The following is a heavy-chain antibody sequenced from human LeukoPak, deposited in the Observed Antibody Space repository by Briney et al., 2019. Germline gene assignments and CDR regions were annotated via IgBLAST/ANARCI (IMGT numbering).Heavy chain of an antibody. J-gene: IGHJ4*02. CDR1: GGSISSSSYY. D-gene: IGHD6-19*01. CDR2: IYYSGST. Sequence: PSETLSLTCTVSGGSISSSSYYWGWIRQPPGKGLEWIGSIYYSGSTYYNPSLKSRVTISVDTSKNQFSLKLSSVTAADTAVYYCARQLRARRLAYSSGWPTYGYFDYWGQGTLVTVSS. V-gene: IGHV4-39*01. CDR3: ARQLRARRLAYSSGWPTYGYFDY.